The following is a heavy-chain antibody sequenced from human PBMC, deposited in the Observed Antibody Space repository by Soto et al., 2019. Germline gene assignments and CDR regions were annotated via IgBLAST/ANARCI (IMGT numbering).Heavy chain of an antibody. CDR3: ARESLIQLASYFDY. CDR2: IYYSGST. J-gene: IGHJ4*02. CDR1: GGSVSSVSYY. D-gene: IGHD5-18*01. V-gene: IGHV4-61*01. Sequence: SETLSLTCTVSGGSVSSVSYYWSWIRQPPGKGLEWIGYIYYSGSTNYNPSLKSRVTISVDTSKNQFSLKLSSVTAADTAVYYCARESLIQLASYFDYWGQGTLVTVSS.